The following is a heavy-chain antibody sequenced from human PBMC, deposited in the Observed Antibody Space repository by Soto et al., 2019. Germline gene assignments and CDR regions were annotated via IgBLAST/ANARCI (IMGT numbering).Heavy chain of an antibody. CDR3: AKELATYYYDSWPFDI. J-gene: IGHJ3*02. CDR1: GFTFSSYS. CDR2: ISSSSSTI. D-gene: IGHD3-22*01. Sequence: GGSLRLSCAASGFTFSSYSMNWVRQAPGKGLEWVSYISSSSSTIYYADSVKGRFTISRDNAKNTLYLQMNSLRAEDTAVYYCAKELATYYYDSWPFDIWGQGTMVTVSS. V-gene: IGHV3-48*01.